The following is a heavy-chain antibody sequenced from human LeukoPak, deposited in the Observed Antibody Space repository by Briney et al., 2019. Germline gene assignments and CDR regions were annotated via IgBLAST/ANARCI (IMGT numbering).Heavy chain of an antibody. CDR3: ARDSRDCSGGSCYSNDAFDI. D-gene: IGHD2-15*01. CDR2: MNPNRGNT. J-gene: IGHJ3*02. CDR1: GYTFTSYD. Sequence: ASVKVSCKASGYTFTSYDINWVRQATGQGLEWMGWMNPNRGNTGYAQKFQGRVTMTRNTSISTAYMELSSLRSEDTAVYYCARDSRDCSGGSCYSNDAFDIWGQGTMVTVSS. V-gene: IGHV1-8*01.